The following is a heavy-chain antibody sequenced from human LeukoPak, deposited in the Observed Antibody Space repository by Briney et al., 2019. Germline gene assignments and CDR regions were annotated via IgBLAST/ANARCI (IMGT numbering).Heavy chain of an antibody. CDR3: ASFAGSAAGTGSRVDY. V-gene: IGHV1-2*02. Sequence: GASVKVSCKASGYTFTGYYMHWVRQAPGQGLEWMGWINPNSGGTNYAQKFQGRVTMTRDTSISTAYMELSRLRSDDTAVYYCASFAGSAAGTGSRVDYWGQGTLVTVSS. J-gene: IGHJ4*02. CDR2: INPNSGGT. D-gene: IGHD1-1*01. CDR1: GYTFTGYY.